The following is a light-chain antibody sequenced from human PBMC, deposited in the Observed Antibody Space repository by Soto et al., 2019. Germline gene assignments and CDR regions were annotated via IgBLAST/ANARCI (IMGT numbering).Light chain of an antibody. V-gene: IGKV1-12*01. J-gene: IGKJ3*01. CDR1: QGISYW. CDR3: QQANSFPPT. Sequence: DIQMTQSPSSVSASVGDRVTITCRASQGISYWLAWYQQKPGKAPKLLIYSASSLQSGVPSRFSGSGSGTDFTLSISSLQPEECATYYCQQANSFPPTFGPGTKVDIK. CDR2: SAS.